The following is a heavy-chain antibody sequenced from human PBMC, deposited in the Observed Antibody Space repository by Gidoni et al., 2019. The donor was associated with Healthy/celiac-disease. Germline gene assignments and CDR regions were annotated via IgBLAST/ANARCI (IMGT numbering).Heavy chain of an antibody. D-gene: IGHD1-26*01. CDR3: AREGERLNLLDY. CDR2: IWYDGSNK. J-gene: IGHJ4*02. V-gene: IGHV3-33*01. Sequence: QVQLVASGGGVVQPVTSLRLSCAASGFTFSSYGMHWVRQAPGKGLEWVAVIWYDGSNKYYADSVKGRFTISRDNSKNTLYLQMNSLRAEDTAVYYCAREGERLNLLDYWGQGTLVTVSS. CDR1: GFTFSSYG.